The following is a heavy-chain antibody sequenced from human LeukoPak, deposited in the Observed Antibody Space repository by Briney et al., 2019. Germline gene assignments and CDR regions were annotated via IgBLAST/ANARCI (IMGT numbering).Heavy chain of an antibody. CDR1: GFTFSSYG. V-gene: IGHV3-30*02. CDR2: IRYDGSNK. J-gene: IGHJ6*03. Sequence: GGSLRLSCAASGFTFSSYGMHWVRQGPGEGLEWVAFIRYDGSNKYYTDSVKGRFTISRDNSKNTLYLQMNSLRAEDTAVYYCAKGRGWEASYYYYYMDVWGKGTTVTISS. CDR3: AKGRGWEASYYYYYMDV. D-gene: IGHD1-26*01.